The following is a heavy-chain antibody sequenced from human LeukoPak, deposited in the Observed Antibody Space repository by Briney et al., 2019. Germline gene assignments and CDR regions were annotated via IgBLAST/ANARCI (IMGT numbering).Heavy chain of an antibody. CDR2: IKSKTDGGTT. Sequence: PGGSLRLSCAASGFTSSNAWMTWVRQALGKGLEWVGRIKSKTDGGTTDYAAPVKGRFTISRDDSQNTLYLQMNSLKTEHTAVYYCTTDLGITMVRGVIGDAFDIWGQGTMVTVSS. J-gene: IGHJ3*02. CDR1: GFTSSNAW. CDR3: TTDLGITMVRGVIGDAFDI. D-gene: IGHD3-10*01. V-gene: IGHV3-15*01.